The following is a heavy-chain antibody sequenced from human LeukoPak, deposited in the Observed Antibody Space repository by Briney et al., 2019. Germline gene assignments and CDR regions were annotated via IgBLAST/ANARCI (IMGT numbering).Heavy chain of an antibody. Sequence: GGSLRLSCEASGFTFSSYAMSWVRQAPGKGPEWVSGISGSGGSTYDADSVKGRFTISRDNSNNTLYLQMNSLRAEDTAVYYCARDTFGSIDYWGQGTLVTVSS. CDR3: ARDTFGSIDY. CDR2: ISGSGGST. J-gene: IGHJ4*02. V-gene: IGHV3-23*01. CDR1: GFTFSSYA. D-gene: IGHD2/OR15-2a*01.